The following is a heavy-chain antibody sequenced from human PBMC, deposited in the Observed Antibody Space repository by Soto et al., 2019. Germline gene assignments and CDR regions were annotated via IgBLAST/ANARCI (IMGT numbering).Heavy chain of an antibody. V-gene: IGHV2-5*01. D-gene: IGHD5-12*01. J-gene: IGHJ4*02. Sequence: QITLKESGATLVKPTQTLTLTCTFSGFSLSTSGVGVGWIRQPPGKALEWLALIYWNDDKRYSPSLKSRLTITKDTSKNQVVLTMTNMDPVDTATYCCAHSPQLRPYGAFDYWGQGTLVTVSS. CDR3: AHSPQLRPYGAFDY. CDR1: GFSLSTSGVG. CDR2: IYWNDDK.